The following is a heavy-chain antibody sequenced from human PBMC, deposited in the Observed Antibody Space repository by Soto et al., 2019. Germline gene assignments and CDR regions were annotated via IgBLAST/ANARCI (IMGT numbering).Heavy chain of an antibody. CDR1: GYTFTTYA. CDR2: IITANGNT. V-gene: IGHV1-3*04. CDR3: VSVEYGDY. D-gene: IGHD3-3*01. Sequence: QVQLVQSGAEVKKPGASVKVSCKASGYTFTTYAMHWVRQAPGQRLEWIGWIITANGNTKYSQKFQDRVTFTRDTSASTAYMELSSLRSEDTAVYYCVSVEYGDYWGQGTLVTVSS. J-gene: IGHJ4*02.